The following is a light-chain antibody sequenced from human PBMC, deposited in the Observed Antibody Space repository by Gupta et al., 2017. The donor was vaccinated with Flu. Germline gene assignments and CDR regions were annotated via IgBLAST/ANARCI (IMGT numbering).Light chain of an antibody. V-gene: IGKV1-39*01. CDR2: NAS. Sequence: PSSLSASVGDRVTIACRASQSISIYLNWYQQKPGKAPNLLIYNASSLQSGVPSKFSGGGSGTDFALTISSLQPEDFATYYCQQTYNTSRTFGQGTKVEIK. J-gene: IGKJ1*01. CDR3: QQTYNTSRT. CDR1: QSISIY.